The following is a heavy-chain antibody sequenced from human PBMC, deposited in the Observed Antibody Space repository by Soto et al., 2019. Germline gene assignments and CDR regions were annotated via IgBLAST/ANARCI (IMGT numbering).Heavy chain of an antibody. CDR3: AKVPRVLLVRDYFDY. CDR1: GFPFSSYC. Sequence: GGSLSLSCAASGFPFSSYCMHWVRQAPGKGLEWVAVISYDGSNKYYADSVKGRFTISRDNSKNTLYLQMNSLRAEDTAVYYCAKVPRVLLVRDYFDYWGQGTLVTVSS. J-gene: IGHJ4*02. V-gene: IGHV3-30*18. D-gene: IGHD3-9*01. CDR2: ISYDGSNK.